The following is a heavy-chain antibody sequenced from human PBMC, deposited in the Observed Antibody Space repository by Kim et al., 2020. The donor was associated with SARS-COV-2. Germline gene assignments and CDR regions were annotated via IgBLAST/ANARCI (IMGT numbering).Heavy chain of an antibody. J-gene: IGHJ4*02. CDR1: GFTFSSYG. Sequence: GGSLRLSCAASGFTFSSYGMHWVRQAPGKGLEWVAVISYDGSNKYYADSVKGRFTISRDNSKNTLYLQMNSLRAEDTAVYYCAKDCSGGDCYSDYWGQGTLVTVSS. CDR2: ISYDGSNK. D-gene: IGHD2-21*02. V-gene: IGHV3-30*18. CDR3: AKDCSGGDCYSDY.